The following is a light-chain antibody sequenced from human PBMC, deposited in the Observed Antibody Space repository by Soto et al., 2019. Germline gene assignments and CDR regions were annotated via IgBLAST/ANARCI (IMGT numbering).Light chain of an antibody. CDR2: SNN. CDR3: AVWDDSLNGLWV. V-gene: IGLV1-44*01. J-gene: IGLJ3*02. CDR1: TSNIGSNS. Sequence: QPVLTQPPSASGTPGQKVTIVCSGRTSNIGSNSVNWYQQLPGTAPKLLIYSNNQRPSGVPDRFSGSKSGTSASLAISGLQSDDEADYYCAVWDDSLNGLWVFGGGTQLTVL.